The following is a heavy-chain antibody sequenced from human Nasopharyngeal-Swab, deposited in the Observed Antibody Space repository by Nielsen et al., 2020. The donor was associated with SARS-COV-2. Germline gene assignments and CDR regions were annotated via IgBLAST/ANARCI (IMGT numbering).Heavy chain of an antibody. J-gene: IGHJ5*02. CDR3: ARATPLYSSSWYSSWFDP. Sequence: ASVKVSCKASGYTFTSYYMHWVRQAPGQGLEWMGIINPSGGSTSYAQNFQGRVTMTRDTSTSTVYMELSSLRSEDTAVYYCARATPLYSSSWYSSWFDPWGQGTLVTVSS. CDR1: GYTFTSYY. D-gene: IGHD6-13*01. V-gene: IGHV1-46*01. CDR2: INPSGGST.